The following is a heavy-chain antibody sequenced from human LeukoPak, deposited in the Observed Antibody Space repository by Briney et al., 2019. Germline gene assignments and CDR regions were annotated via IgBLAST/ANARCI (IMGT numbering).Heavy chain of an antibody. CDR3: ARIPSWDCSTTTCGSGGYCFDC. Sequence: GASVKVSCKASGYAFTDSYLHWVRLAPGQGLEWLGWINPNSGGTNYAQSFQGRVTMTRDTSITTAYMELSSLKSDDTAVYFCARIPSWDCSTTTCGSGGYCFDCWGQETLVTVSP. CDR1: GYAFTDSY. D-gene: IGHD2-2*01. J-gene: IGHJ4*02. V-gene: IGHV1-2*02. CDR2: INPNSGGT.